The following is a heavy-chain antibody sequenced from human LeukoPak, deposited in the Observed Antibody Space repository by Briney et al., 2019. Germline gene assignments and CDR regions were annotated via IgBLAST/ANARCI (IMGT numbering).Heavy chain of an antibody. D-gene: IGHD2-2*01. J-gene: IGHJ4*02. Sequence: PSQTLSLTCTVSGGSISSGGYYWSWIRQPPGKGLEWIGYIYHSGSTYYNPSLKSRVTISVDRSKNQFSLKLSSVTTADTAVYYCARGVIVVVPAARSYFDYWGQGTLVTVSS. CDR1: GGSISSGGYY. CDR3: ARGVIVVVPAARSYFDY. CDR2: IYHSGST. V-gene: IGHV4-30-2*01.